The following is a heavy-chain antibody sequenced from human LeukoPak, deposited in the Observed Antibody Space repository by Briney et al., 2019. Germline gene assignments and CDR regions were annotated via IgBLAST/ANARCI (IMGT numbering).Heavy chain of an antibody. D-gene: IGHD5-18*01. CDR1: GFTFSSYA. Sequence: GGPLRLSCAASGFTFSSYAMSWVRQAPGKGLEWVAVIWYDGSNKYYADSVKGRFTISRDNSKNTLYLQMNSLRAEDTAVYYCARGSGYSYEKYYYYGMDVWGQGTTVTVSS. CDR2: IWYDGSNK. V-gene: IGHV3-33*08. J-gene: IGHJ6*02. CDR3: ARGSGYSYEKYYYYGMDV.